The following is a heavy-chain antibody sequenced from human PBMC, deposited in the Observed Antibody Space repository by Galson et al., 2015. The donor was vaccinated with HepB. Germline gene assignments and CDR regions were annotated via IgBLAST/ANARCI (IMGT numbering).Heavy chain of an antibody. Sequence: CAISGDSVPSNSAAWNWIRQSPSRGLEWLGRIYYKSKWYNDYAVSVKSRITINPDTSKNQFSLQLNSVTPEDTAVYYCVFLRGNDLKPLDYWGQGTLVTVSS. CDR3: VFLRGNDLKPLDY. CDR1: GDSVPSNSAA. V-gene: IGHV6-1*01. D-gene: IGHD4-23*01. J-gene: IGHJ4*02. CDR2: IYYKSKWYN.